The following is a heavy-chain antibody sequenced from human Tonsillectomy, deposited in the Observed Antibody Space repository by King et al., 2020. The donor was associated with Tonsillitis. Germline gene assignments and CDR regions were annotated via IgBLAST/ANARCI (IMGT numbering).Heavy chain of an antibody. Sequence: VQLVESGGGVVRPGGSLRLSCAASGFTFDDYGMSWVRQAPGKGLEWVSGINWNGGSTGYADSVKGRFTISRDNAKNSLYLQMNSLRAEDTALYYCARDRGEWELLNHDAFDIWGQGTMVTVSS. J-gene: IGHJ3*02. CDR3: ARDRGEWELLNHDAFDI. V-gene: IGHV3-20*04. D-gene: IGHD1-26*01. CDR1: GFTFDDYG. CDR2: INWNGGST.